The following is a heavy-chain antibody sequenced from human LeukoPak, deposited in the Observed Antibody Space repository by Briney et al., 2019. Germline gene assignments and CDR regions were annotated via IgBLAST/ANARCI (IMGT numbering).Heavy chain of an antibody. Sequence: TGRSLRLSCAASGFTFSSYAMHWVRQAPGKGLEWVAVISYDGSNKYYADSVKGRFTISRDNSKNTLYLQMNSLRAEDTAVYYCARELIGYYDFWSGYPNDAFDIWGQGTMVTVSS. V-gene: IGHV3-30-3*01. CDR1: GFTFSSYA. CDR3: ARELIGYYDFWSGYPNDAFDI. J-gene: IGHJ3*02. D-gene: IGHD3-3*01. CDR2: ISYDGSNK.